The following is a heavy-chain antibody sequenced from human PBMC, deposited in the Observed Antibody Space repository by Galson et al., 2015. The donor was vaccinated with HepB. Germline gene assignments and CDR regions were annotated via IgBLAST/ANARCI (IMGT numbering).Heavy chain of an antibody. CDR1: GFAFDDYT. CDR2: ISWDGGST. Sequence: SLRLSCAASGFAFDDYTMHWVRQAPGKGLEWVSLISWDGGSTYYADSVKGRFTISRDNSKNSLYLQMNSLRTEDTALYYCARSTPGYSSSWYTNWGQGTLVTVSS. V-gene: IGHV3-43*01. D-gene: IGHD6-13*01. J-gene: IGHJ4*02. CDR3: ARSTPGYSSSWYTN.